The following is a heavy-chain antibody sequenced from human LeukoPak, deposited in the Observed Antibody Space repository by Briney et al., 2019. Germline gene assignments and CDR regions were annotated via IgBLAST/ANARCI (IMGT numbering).Heavy chain of an antibody. V-gene: IGHV3-48*03. J-gene: IGHJ5*02. CDR2: ISSSGSTI. CDR3: ARELLYSSSWHNWFDP. D-gene: IGHD6-13*01. Sequence: GGSPRLSCAASGFTFSSYEMNWVRQAPGKGLEWVSYISSSGSTIYYADSVKGRFTISRDNAKNSLYLQMNSLRAEDTAVYYCARELLYSSSWHNWFDPWGQGTLVTVSS. CDR1: GFTFSSYE.